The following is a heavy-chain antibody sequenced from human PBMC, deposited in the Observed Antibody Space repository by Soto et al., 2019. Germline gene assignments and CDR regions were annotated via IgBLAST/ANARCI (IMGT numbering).Heavy chain of an antibody. Sequence: PGGSLRLSCVASGFTFSAYYMTWIRQAPGKGLEWVSYIGSSGSPIYHADSVKGRFTISRDNAKNSLFLQMNSLRAEDTAVYYCARESSSTSANWFDPWGQGTLVTVS. V-gene: IGHV3-11*01. CDR3: ARESSSTSANWFDP. CDR1: GFTFSAYY. CDR2: IGSSGSPI. J-gene: IGHJ5*02. D-gene: IGHD2-2*01.